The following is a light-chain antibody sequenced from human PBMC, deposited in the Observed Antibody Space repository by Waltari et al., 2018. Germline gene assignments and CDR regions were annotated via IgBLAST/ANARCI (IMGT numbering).Light chain of an antibody. CDR2: DNN. J-gene: IGLJ7*01. Sequence: QSVLTQPPSVSAAPGQKVPISCSGSSPHIRHNYVSWYQPLPGTAPKALLYDNNKRPSGIPDRFSGSKSGTSATLDITGLQTGDEADYYCGTWDSTLSAGVFGGGTQLTVL. CDR3: GTWDSTLSAGV. V-gene: IGLV1-51*01. CDR1: SPHIRHNY.